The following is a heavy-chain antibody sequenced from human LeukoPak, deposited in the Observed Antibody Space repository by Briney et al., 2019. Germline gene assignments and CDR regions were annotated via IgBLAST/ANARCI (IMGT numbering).Heavy chain of an antibody. V-gene: IGHV4-34*01. J-gene: IGHJ3*02. D-gene: IGHD2-2*01. CDR1: GGSFSGYY. Sequence: SETLSLTCAVYGGSFSGYYWSWIRQPPGKGLEWIGEINHSGSTNYNPSLKSRVTISVDTSKNQFSLKLSSVTAADTAVYYCARDIICSSTSCYPKSPNDAFDIWGQGTMVTVPS. CDR3: ARDIICSSTSCYPKSPNDAFDI. CDR2: INHSGST.